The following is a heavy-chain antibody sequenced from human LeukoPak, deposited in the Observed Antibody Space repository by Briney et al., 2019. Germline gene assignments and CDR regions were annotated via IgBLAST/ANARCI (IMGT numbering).Heavy chain of an antibody. Sequence: GGSLRLSCAASGFTFSKYSMNWVRQAPGKGLEWVSFISCIGSYIYYVESVKGRFTISRDNAKNSVYLQMNSLRAEDTAVYHCARVRDSSVYLLRPAFDIWGQGTMVTVSS. V-gene: IGHV3-21*01. CDR3: ARVRDSSVYLLRPAFDI. J-gene: IGHJ3*02. CDR2: ISCIGSYI. CDR1: GFTFSKYS. D-gene: IGHD3-22*01.